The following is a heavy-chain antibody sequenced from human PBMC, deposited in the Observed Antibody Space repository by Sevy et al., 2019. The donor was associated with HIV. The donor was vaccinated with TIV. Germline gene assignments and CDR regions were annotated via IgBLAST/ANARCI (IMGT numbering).Heavy chain of an antibody. J-gene: IGHJ4*02. CDR3: ARDWHYGDYNCELDY. CDR1: GGSISAYY. V-gene: IGHV4-59*01. D-gene: IGHD4-17*01. Sequence: SETLSLTCTVSGGSISAYYWSWIRQPPGKGLEYLGYIYYTGSTNYNPSLKSRVTISVDTSKNQFSLKLSSVTAADTAVYYCARDWHYGDYNCELDYWGQGTLVTVSS. CDR2: IYYTGST.